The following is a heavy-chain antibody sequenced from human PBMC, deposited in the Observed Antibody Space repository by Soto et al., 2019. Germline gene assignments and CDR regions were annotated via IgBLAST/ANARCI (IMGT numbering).Heavy chain of an antibody. CDR2: ISYDGSNK. CDR3: AKDHGGMDV. V-gene: IGHV3-30*18. Sequence: GGSLRLSCAASGFTFSSYGMHWVRQAPGKGLEWVAVISYDGSNKYYADSVEGRFTISRDNSKNTLYLQMNSLRAEDTAVYYCAKDHGGMDVWGQGTTVTVSS. CDR1: GFTFSSYG. J-gene: IGHJ6*02.